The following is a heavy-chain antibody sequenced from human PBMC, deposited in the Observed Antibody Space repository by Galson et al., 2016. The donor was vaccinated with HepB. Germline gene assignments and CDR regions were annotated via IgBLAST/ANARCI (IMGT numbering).Heavy chain of an antibody. V-gene: IGHV3-53*01. CDR1: GITVSDTD. D-gene: IGHD5-12*01. CDR2: IYSAGRT. J-gene: IGHJ4*02. CDR3: ARVCGYDGYSFDF. Sequence: SLRLSCAVSGITVSDTDMSWVRQAPGKGLEWVSVIYSAGRTYHGDSVKGRFSISRDISKNTLYLQMNSLRADDTAVYYCARVCGYDGYSFDFWGQGALVTVFS.